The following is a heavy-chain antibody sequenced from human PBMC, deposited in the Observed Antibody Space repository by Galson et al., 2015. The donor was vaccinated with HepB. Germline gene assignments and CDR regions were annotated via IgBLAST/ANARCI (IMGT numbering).Heavy chain of an antibody. CDR3: TTDPMGVVTPHPF. Sequence: SLRLSCAASGFTFSNAWMNWVRQAPGKGLEWVGRIKSKTDGGTTDYAAPVKGRFTISRDDSKNTLYLQMNSLKTEDTAVYCCTTDPMGVVTPHPFWGQGTLVTVSS. CDR1: GFTFSNAW. D-gene: IGHD4-23*01. J-gene: IGHJ4*02. V-gene: IGHV3-15*07. CDR2: IKSKTDGGTT.